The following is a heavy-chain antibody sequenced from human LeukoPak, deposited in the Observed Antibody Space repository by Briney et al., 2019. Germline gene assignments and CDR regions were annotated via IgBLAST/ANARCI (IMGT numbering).Heavy chain of an antibody. CDR1: GGTFSSYA. J-gene: IGHJ4*02. CDR2: INPIFGTA. Sequence: AASVKVSCKASGGTFSSYAISWVRQAPGQGLEWMGGINPIFGTANYAQKFQGRVTITTDESTSTAYMELSSLRSEDTAVYYCAGSHSFDSSGYHQFDYWGQGTLVTVSS. CDR3: AGSHSFDSSGYHQFDY. D-gene: IGHD3-22*01. V-gene: IGHV1-69*05.